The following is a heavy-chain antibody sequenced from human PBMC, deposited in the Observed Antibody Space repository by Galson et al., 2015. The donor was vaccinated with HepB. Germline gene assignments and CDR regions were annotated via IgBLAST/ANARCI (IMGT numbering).Heavy chain of an antibody. D-gene: IGHD1-26*01. CDR2: IIPIFGTA. CDR3: ARPRNSGSYYYYGMDV. CDR1: GGTFSSYA. Sequence: SVKVSCKASGGTFSSYAISWVRQAPGQGLEWMGGIIPIFGTANYAQKFQGRVTITADESTSTAYMELSSLRSEDPAVYYCARPRNSGSYYYYGMDVWGQGTTVTVSS. V-gene: IGHV1-69*13. J-gene: IGHJ6*02.